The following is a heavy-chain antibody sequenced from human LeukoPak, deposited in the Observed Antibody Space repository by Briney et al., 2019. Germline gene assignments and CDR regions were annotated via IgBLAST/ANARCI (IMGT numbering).Heavy chain of an antibody. Sequence: ASVKVSCKASGYTFTGYYMHWVLQAPGQGLEWMGRINPNSGGTNYAQKFQGRVTMTRDTSISTAYMELSRLRSDDKAVYYCASLVLGSGYYRDAFDIWGQGTMVTVSS. CDR2: INPNSGGT. D-gene: IGHD3-22*01. J-gene: IGHJ3*02. V-gene: IGHV1-2*06. CDR3: ASLVLGSGYYRDAFDI. CDR1: GYTFTGYY.